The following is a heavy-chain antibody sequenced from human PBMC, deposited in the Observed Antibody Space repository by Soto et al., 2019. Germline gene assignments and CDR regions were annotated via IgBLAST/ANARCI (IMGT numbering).Heavy chain of an antibody. D-gene: IGHD1-26*01. V-gene: IGHV3-20*04. CDR2: VNWNGGNT. J-gene: IGHJ4*02. CDR1: GFSFSDYG. Sequence: EVRLVESGGALVRPGGSLRLSCEASGFSFSDYGMTWVRQAPGKGLEWVSGVNWNGGNTLYADSVRGRFTISRDNAKKSLSPQMNSLRAQETGFYYRAGDFEVGAFDFWGQGALVTVSS. CDR3: AGDFEVGAFDF.